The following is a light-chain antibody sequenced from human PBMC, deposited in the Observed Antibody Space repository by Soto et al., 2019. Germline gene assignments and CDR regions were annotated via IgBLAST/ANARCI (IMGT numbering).Light chain of an antibody. CDR3: CSYAGSYTLV. Sequence: QSALTQPRSVSGSPGQSVAISYTGTSSDVGGDNFVSWYQQHPGKAPKLMIYDVTKRPSGVPDRFSGSKSGNTASLTISGLQAEDEADYYCCSYAGSYTLVFGGGTKLTVL. V-gene: IGLV2-11*01. J-gene: IGLJ2*01. CDR2: DVT. CDR1: SSDVGGDNF.